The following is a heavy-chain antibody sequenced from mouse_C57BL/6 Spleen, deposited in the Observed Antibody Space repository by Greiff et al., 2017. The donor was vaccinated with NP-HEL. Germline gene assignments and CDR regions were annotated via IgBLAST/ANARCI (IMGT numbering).Heavy chain of an antibody. D-gene: IGHD4-1*01. J-gene: IGHJ2*01. CDR3: ARSLPTGTRDY. CDR2: IHPNSGST. Sequence: QVQLQQPGAELVKPGASVKLSCKASGYTFTSYWMHWVKQRPGQGLEWIGMIHPNSGSTNYNEKFKSKATLTVDKSSSTAYMQLSSLTSEDSAVYYCARSLPTGTRDYWGQGTTLTVSS. V-gene: IGHV1-64*01. CDR1: GYTFTSYW.